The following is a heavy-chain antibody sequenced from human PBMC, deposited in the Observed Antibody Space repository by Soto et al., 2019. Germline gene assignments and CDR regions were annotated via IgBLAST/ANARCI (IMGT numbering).Heavy chain of an antibody. Sequence: QVQLVQSGAEVKKPGSSVTVSCKASGGTFSSYTISWVRQAPGQGLEWMGGIIPIFGTANYAQKFQGRVTITADESTRTASRELSSLRSEDTAVYYCARGNHRWLQLWYFDLWGRGTLVTVSS. CDR3: ARGNHRWLQLWYFDL. CDR2: IIPIFGTA. CDR1: GGTFSSYT. J-gene: IGHJ2*01. V-gene: IGHV1-69*12. D-gene: IGHD5-12*01.